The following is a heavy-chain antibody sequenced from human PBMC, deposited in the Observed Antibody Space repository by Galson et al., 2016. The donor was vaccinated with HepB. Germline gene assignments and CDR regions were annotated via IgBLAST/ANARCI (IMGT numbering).Heavy chain of an antibody. CDR3: ARLTGGLNAFDI. J-gene: IGHJ3*02. D-gene: IGHD1-14*01. CDR2: IYYSGST. V-gene: IGHV4-31*03. CDR1: GGSINSGGYY. Sequence: TLSLTCTVSGGSINSGGYYWSWIRQHPGKGLEWIGYIYYSGSTYYNPSLKSRVTISIDTSKNPFSLKLTSVTAAATAVYYCARLTGGLNAFDIWGQGTMVTVSS.